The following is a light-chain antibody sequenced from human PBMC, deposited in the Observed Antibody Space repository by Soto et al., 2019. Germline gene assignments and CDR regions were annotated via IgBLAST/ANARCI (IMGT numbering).Light chain of an antibody. CDR1: SSDVGGYNY. CDR2: EVS. CDR3: SSYAGSNNLVV. V-gene: IGLV2-8*01. J-gene: IGLJ2*01. Sequence: QSALTQPPSASGSPGQSVTISCTGTSSDVGGYNYVSWYQQHPGKAPKLMIYEVSKRPSGVPDRFSGSKSDNTASVTVSGLQAEDEADYYCSSYAGSNNLVVFGGVTKLTVL.